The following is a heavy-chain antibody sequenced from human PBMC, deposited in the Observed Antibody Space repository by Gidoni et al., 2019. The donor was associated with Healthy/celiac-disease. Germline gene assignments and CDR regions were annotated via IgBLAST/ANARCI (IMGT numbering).Heavy chain of an antibody. CDR3: ARGGVSMVRGVTFCMDV. CDR1: GGSFSGYY. V-gene: IGHV4-34*01. J-gene: IGHJ6*03. Sequence: QVQLQQWGAGLLKPSETLSLTCAVYGGSFSGYYWSWIRQPPGKGLEGIGEINHSGSTNYNASLKSRITILVDTSKNQFSLKLSSVTAADTAVYYCARGGVSMVRGVTFCMDVWGKGTTVTVSS. CDR2: INHSGST. D-gene: IGHD3-10*01.